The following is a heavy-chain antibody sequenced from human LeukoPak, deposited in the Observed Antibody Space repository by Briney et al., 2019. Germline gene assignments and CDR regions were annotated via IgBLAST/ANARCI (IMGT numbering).Heavy chain of an antibody. CDR1: EFTFSAYP. J-gene: IGHJ4*02. V-gene: IGHV3-30*04. Sequence: GRSLRLSCAASEFTFSAYPMHWLRQRPGEGLESLAVISHDASETYYANSVKGRFTISRDNSKDTLYLQMTSLRGEDTAVYYCARAQRDGYNQIDYWGQGTLVVVSS. CDR2: ISHDASET. CDR3: ARAQRDGYNQIDY. D-gene: IGHD5-24*01.